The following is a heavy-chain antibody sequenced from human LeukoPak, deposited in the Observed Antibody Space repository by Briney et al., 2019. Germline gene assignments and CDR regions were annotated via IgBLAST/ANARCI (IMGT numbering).Heavy chain of an antibody. J-gene: IGHJ4*02. CDR3: ARRPGSYESGHGDDY. CDR1: GGSISSSAYY. V-gene: IGHV4-39*01. CDR2: IYSSGNS. D-gene: IGHD3-3*01. Sequence: SETLSLTSSVSGGSISSSAYYWGWIRQPPGKGLEWIASIYSSGNSYYNPSLKSRVTISIDTSKNQFSLKLSSVTAADTAVYYCARRPGSYESGHGDDYWGQGTLVTVSS.